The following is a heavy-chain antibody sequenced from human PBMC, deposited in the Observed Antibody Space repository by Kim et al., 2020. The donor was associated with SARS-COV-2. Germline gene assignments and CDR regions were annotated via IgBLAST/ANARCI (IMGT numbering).Heavy chain of an antibody. Sequence: GGSLRLSCAASGFTVSSNYMSWVRQAPGKGLEWVSVIYSGGSTYYADSVKGRFTISRDNSKNTLYLQMNSLRAEDTAVYYCARKATKWIQLWLPELSEFLGMGMDVWGQGTTVTVSS. CDR2: IYSGGST. V-gene: IGHV3-66*01. J-gene: IGHJ6*02. CDR1: GFTVSSNY. CDR3: ARKATKWIQLWLPELSEFLGMGMDV. D-gene: IGHD5-18*01.